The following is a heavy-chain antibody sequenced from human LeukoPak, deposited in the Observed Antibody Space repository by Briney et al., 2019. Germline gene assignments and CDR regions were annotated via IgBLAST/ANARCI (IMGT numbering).Heavy chain of an antibody. CDR3: ARSPQGPLRYFDWLSPGVDY. V-gene: IGHV3-23*01. CDR1: GFTFSSYA. CDR2: ITGSGGRT. Sequence: GGSLRLSCAASGFTFSSYAMNWVRQAPGKGLEWVSAITGSGGRTYYADSVKGRFTISRDNAKNSLYLQMNSLRAEDTAVYYCARSPQGPLRYFDWLSPGVDYWGQGTLVTVSS. J-gene: IGHJ4*02. D-gene: IGHD3-9*01.